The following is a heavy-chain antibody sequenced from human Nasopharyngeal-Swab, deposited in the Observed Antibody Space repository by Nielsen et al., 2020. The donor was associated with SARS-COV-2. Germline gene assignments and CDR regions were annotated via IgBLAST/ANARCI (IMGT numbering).Heavy chain of an antibody. V-gene: IGHV3-23*01. Sequence: GGSLRLSCAASGFTFSSYAVSWVRQAPGKGLEWVSAISGSGGSTYYADSVKGRFTISRDNSKNTLYLQMNSLRAEDTAVYYCAKLGYQLWGFLEWLVNFDYWGQGTLVTVSS. J-gene: IGHJ4*02. CDR1: GFTFSSYA. CDR2: ISGSGGST. CDR3: AKLGYQLWGFLEWLVNFDY. D-gene: IGHD3-3*01.